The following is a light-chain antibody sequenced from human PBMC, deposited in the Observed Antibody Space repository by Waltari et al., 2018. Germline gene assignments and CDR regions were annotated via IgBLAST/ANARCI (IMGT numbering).Light chain of an antibody. J-gene: IGKJ4*01. V-gene: IGKV4-1*01. CDR1: QSVLYDSNNKNY. CDR3: QQYYSFPSL. Sequence: DIVMTQSPDSLAVSLGERATINCKSSQSVLYDSNNKNYLAWYQQKPGQPPKLLIYWASTRESGVPDRFSGSGSGTDFTLTISSLQAEDVAVYYCQQYYSFPSLLGGGTKVEIK. CDR2: WAS.